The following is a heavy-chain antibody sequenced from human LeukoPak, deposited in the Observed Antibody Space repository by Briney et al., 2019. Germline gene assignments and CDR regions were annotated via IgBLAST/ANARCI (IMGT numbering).Heavy chain of an antibody. V-gene: IGHV4-59*01. CDR1: GGSISSYY. Sequence: KPSETLSLTCTVSGGSISSYYWSWIRRPPGKGLEWIGYIYYSGSTNYNPSLKSRVTISVDTSKNQFSLKLSSVTAADTAVYYCARLSGYSSGHYYSDYWGQGTLVTVSS. CDR2: IYYSGST. J-gene: IGHJ4*02. CDR3: ARLSGYSSGHYYSDY. D-gene: IGHD3-22*01.